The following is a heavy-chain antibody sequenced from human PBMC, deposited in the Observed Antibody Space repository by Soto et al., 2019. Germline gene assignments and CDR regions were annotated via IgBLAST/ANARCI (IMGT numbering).Heavy chain of an antibody. Sequence: ASVKVSCKASGGTFSSYAISWVRQAPGQGLEWMGGIIPIFGTANYAQKFQGRVTITADESTSTAYMELSSLRSEDTAVYYCARGRDGYNLPHYYGMDVWGQGTTVTSP. CDR1: GGTFSSYA. CDR3: ARGRDGYNLPHYYGMDV. CDR2: IIPIFGTA. D-gene: IGHD5-12*01. J-gene: IGHJ6*02. V-gene: IGHV1-69*13.